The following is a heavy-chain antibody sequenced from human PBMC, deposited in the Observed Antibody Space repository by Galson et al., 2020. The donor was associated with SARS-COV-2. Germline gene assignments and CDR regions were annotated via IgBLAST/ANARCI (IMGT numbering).Heavy chain of an antibody. CDR1: GYTFTGYY. J-gene: IGHJ4*02. Sequence: ASVKVSCKASGYTFTGYYMHWVRQAPGQGLEWMGWINPNSGGTNYAQKFQGRVTMTRDTSISTAYMELSRLRSDDTAVYYCARAMGSTSSANEVDYWGQGTLVTVSS. V-gene: IGHV1-2*02. CDR3: ARAMGSTSSANEVDY. CDR2: INPNSGGT. D-gene: IGHD2-2*01.